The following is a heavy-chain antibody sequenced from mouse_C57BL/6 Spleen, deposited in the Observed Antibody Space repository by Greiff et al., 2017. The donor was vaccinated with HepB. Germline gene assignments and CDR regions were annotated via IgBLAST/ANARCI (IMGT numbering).Heavy chain of an antibody. CDR2: IYPRDGST. D-gene: IGHD2-14*01. CDR1: GYTFTDHT. CDR3: ARNPMGTRSYYFDY. J-gene: IGHJ2*01. Sequence: VQLQQSDAELVKPGASVKISCKVSGYTFTDHTIHWMKQRPEQGLDWIGYIYPRDGSTKYNEKFKGKATLTADKSSSTAYMQLNSLTSEASAVCCCARNPMGTRSYYFDYWGQGTTLTVSS. V-gene: IGHV1-78*01.